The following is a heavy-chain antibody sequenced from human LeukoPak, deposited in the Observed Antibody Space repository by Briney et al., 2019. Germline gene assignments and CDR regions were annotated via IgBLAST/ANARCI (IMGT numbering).Heavy chain of an antibody. CDR3: AKRRYCSRMSCHDFDY. J-gene: IGHJ4*02. CDR2: ISAGGDTP. D-gene: IGHD2-2*01. Sequence: PGGTLRLSCAASGFTFSSYAMNWVRQAPGKGREWVSAISAGGDTPFYADSAKGRFSISRDNSKNTVYLQMNSLRAGDTAVYYCAKRRYCSRMSCHDFDYWGQGTLVTVSS. CDR1: GFTFSSYA. V-gene: IGHV3-23*01.